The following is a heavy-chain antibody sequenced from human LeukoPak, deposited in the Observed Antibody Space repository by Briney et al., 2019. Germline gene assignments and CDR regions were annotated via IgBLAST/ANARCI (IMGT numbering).Heavy chain of an antibody. CDR1: GGSFSGYY. D-gene: IGHD1-1*01. V-gene: IGHV4-34*01. CDR2: INHSGSA. J-gene: IGHJ4*02. CDR3: ARAPGSLQPFDY. Sequence: PSETLSLTCAVYGGSFSGYYWSWIRQPPGKGLEWIGEINHSGSANYNPSLKSRVTISVDTSKNQFSLKLSSVTAADTAVYYCARAPGSLQPFDYWGQGTLVTVSS.